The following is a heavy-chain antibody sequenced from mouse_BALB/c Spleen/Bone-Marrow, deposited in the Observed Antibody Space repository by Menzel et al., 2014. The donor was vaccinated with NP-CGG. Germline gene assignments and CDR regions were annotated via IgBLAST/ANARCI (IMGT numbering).Heavy chain of an antibody. D-gene: IGHD1-1*01. V-gene: IGHV5-4*02. Sequence: EVKLVESGGGLVKPGGSLKLSCAASGFTFSDYYMYWVRRTPEKRLEWVATISDGGSYTYYPDSVKGRFTISRDNAKNNLYLRMSSLKSEDTAMYYCARGSSYFDYWGQGTTLTVSS. CDR2: ISDGGSYT. J-gene: IGHJ2*01. CDR1: GFTFSDYY. CDR3: ARGSSYFDY.